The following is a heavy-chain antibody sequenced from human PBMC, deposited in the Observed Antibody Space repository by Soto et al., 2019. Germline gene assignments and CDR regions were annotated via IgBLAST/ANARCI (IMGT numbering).Heavy chain of an antibody. J-gene: IGHJ1*01. D-gene: IGHD5-12*01. CDR3: SFLTKSDSSDILDH. V-gene: IGHV2-5*02. CDR2: IYWDDDK. CDR1: GFSLSTSGVG. Sequence: SGPTLVNPTQTLTLTCTFSGFSLSTSGVGVGWIRQPPGKALEWLALIYWDDDKRYSPSLKSRLTITKDTSKNQVVLTMTNMDPGDTATYDYSFLTKSDSSDILDHWGQGTLVTVSS.